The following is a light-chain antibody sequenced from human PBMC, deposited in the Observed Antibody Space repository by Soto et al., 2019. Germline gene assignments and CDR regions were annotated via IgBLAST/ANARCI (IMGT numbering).Light chain of an antibody. Sequence: QSVLTQPPSVSGAPGQRVTISCTGSSSNIGAGYEVHWYQQLPGTAPKLLIYGTSNRPSGVPGRFSGSKSGTSASLAITGLQAEDEADYYCQSYDSSLSGWVFGGGTKLTVL. CDR2: GTS. V-gene: IGLV1-40*01. J-gene: IGLJ3*02. CDR3: QSYDSSLSGWV. CDR1: SSNIGAGYE.